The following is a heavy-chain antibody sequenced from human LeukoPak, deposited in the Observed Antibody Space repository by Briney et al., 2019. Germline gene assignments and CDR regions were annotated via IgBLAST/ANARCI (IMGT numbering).Heavy chain of an antibody. V-gene: IGHV4-59*01. CDR3: ARDQTGIPPDYCYGLAA. CDR1: GASITTYY. CDR2: ISFGGST. J-gene: IGHJ6*02. Sequence: SETLSLTCRVSGASITTYYWSWVRQPPGGGLEWIGKISFGGSTDYNPSIKSRVTISLDKSQNQISLRLTSVSAADTAVYYCARDQTGIPPDYCYGLAAWGQGTTVTVSS.